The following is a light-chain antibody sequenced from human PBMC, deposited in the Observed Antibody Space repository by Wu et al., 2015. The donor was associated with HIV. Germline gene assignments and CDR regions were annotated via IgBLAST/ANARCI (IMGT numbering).Light chain of an antibody. J-gene: IGKJ4*01. CDR2: GAS. V-gene: IGKV1-NL1*01. CDR1: QFMSKS. Sequence: IQMTQSPSSLSASVGDRVTITCRASQFMSKSLAWYQCKPGKAPQVLLYGASILQTGVPSRFSGSASGTHYTLTISSLQPEDFATYYCQQYYETPLTFGGGTKVRSN. CDR3: QQYYETPLT.